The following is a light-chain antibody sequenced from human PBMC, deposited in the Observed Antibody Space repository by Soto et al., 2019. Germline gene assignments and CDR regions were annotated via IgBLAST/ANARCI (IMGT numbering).Light chain of an antibody. J-gene: IGKJ5*01. CDR1: QSVSSY. CDR3: QQRSNWPSYT. Sequence: EIVLTQSPATLSLSPGERATLSCRASQSVSSYLAWYQQKPGQAPRLLIYDASNRATGIPARFSGSGSGTDFTLTISSLEPEDIAVYYCQQRSNWPSYTFGQGTRLEIK. V-gene: IGKV3-11*01. CDR2: DAS.